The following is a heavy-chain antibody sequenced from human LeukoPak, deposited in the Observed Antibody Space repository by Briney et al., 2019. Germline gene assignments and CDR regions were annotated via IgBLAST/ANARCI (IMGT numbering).Heavy chain of an antibody. V-gene: IGHV5-51*01. CDR1: GYIFTNYW. CDR2: IYPGDSDT. J-gene: IGHJ5*02. Sequence: GESLKISCKGFGYIFTNYWIGWVRQMPGKGPEWMGIIYPGDSDTRYSPSFQGQVTISADKSISTAYLQWSSLKASDTAMYYCARHLRLWQNWFDPWGQGTLVTVSS. CDR3: ARHLRLWQNWFDP. D-gene: IGHD5-18*01.